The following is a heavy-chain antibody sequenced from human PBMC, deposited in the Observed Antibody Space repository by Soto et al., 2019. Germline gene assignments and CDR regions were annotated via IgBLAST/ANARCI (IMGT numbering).Heavy chain of an antibody. J-gene: IGHJ4*02. V-gene: IGHV3-23*01. Sequence: GGSLRLSCAATGFTLRTNGMSWFRQAPGKGLEWVSSILGSGGHTYYADSLKGRFTISRDNSKNTLYLQLNSLGAEDTALYYCAGHGGYSYLGQGTLVTVSS. CDR2: ILGSGGHT. D-gene: IGHD2-15*01. CDR1: GFTLRTNG. CDR3: AGHGGYSY.